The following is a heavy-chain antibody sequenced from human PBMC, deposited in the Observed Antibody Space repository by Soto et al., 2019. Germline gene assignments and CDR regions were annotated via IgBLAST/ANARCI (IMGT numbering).Heavy chain of an antibody. V-gene: IGHV3-23*01. CDR1: GLTFSSYA. CDR2: ISGGGGST. J-gene: IGHJ4*02. Sequence: GGSLRLSGAASGLTFSSYAMSWVRQAPGKGLEWVSTISGGGGSTYYADSVKGRFTISRDNSKNTLYLQMNSLRAKDTALYYCAAGTRRYYFDFWGQGTLVTVSS. CDR3: AAGTRRYYFDF. D-gene: IGHD1-1*01.